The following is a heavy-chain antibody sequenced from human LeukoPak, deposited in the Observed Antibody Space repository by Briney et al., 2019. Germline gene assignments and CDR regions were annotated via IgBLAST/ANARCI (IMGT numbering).Heavy chain of an antibody. Sequence: GGSLRLSCAASGFTFSSYWMSWVRQAPGKGLEWVANIKQDGSEKYYEDSVKGRFTISRDNAKNSLYLQMNSLRAEDTAVYYCARVRQSWTSRGEENWFDPWGQGTLVTVSS. V-gene: IGHV3-7*04. D-gene: IGHD3/OR15-3a*01. CDR2: IKQDGSEK. CDR1: GFTFSSYW. J-gene: IGHJ5*02. CDR3: ARVRQSWTSRGEENWFDP.